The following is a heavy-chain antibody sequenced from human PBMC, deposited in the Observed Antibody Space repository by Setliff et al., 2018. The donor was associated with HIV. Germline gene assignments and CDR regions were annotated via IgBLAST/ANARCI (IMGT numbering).Heavy chain of an antibody. CDR3: AREEYTQYYFDY. CDR2: ISYDGSNK. V-gene: IGHV3-30*03. J-gene: IGHJ4*02. CDR1: GFTFNNYG. Sequence: GGSLRLSCAASGFTFNNYGIHWVRQAPGKGLEWVAVISYDGSNKFYADSVKGRFTISRDNSKNTLYLQMNSLRAEDTAVYYCAREEYTQYYFDYWGQGTLVTVSS. D-gene: IGHD6-6*01.